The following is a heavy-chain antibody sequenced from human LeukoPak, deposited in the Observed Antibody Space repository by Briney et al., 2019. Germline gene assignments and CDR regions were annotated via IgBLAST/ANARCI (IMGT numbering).Heavy chain of an antibody. J-gene: IGHJ4*02. CDR2: IIPIFGTA. D-gene: IGHD2-2*01. Sequence: GASVKVSCKASGGTFSSYAISWVRQAPGQGLEWMGGIIPIFGTANYAQKFQGRVTITADESTSTAYMDLSSLRSEDTAVYYCARDRGYCSSTSCSYDYWGQGTLVTVSS. CDR3: ARDRGYCSSTSCSYDY. V-gene: IGHV1-69*13. CDR1: GGTFSSYA.